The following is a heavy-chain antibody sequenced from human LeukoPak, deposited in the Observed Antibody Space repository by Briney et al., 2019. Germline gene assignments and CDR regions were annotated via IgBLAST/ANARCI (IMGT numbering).Heavy chain of an antibody. J-gene: IGHJ3*02. D-gene: IGHD4/OR15-4a*01. CDR2: IIPILGIA. V-gene: IGHV1-69*04. CDR1: GGTFSSYA. CDR3: ARVLSRSSDAFDI. Sequence: SVKVSCKASGGTFSSYAISWVRQAPGQGLEWMGRIIPILGIANYAQKFQGRVTITADKSTSTAYMELSSLRSEDTAVYYCARVLSRSSDAFDIWGQGTMVTVSS.